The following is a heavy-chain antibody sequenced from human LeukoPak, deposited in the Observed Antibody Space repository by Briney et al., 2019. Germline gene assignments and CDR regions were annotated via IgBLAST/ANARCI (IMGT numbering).Heavy chain of an antibody. J-gene: IGHJ4*02. CDR2: IISSGSTI. Sequence: PGGSLRLSCAASGFTFSNYYMSWIRQAPGKGLEWVSNIISSGSTIYYADSVKGRFTISRDNAKNSLYLQMNSLRAEDTAVYYCARGIWGSYRPPSYYFDYWGQGTLVTVSS. V-gene: IGHV3-11*01. CDR1: GFTFSNYY. D-gene: IGHD3-16*02. CDR3: ARGIWGSYRPPSYYFDY.